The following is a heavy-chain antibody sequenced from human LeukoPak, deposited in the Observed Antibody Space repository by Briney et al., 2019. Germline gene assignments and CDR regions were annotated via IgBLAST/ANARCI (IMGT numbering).Heavy chain of an antibody. CDR2: ISYDGSNK. Sequence: PGRSLRLSCAASGFTFSSYAMHWVRQAPGKGLEWVAVISYDGSNKCYADSVKGRFTISRDNSKNTLYLQMNSLRAEDTAVYYCASLSFRDQTNFDYWGQGTLVTVSS. V-gene: IGHV3-30-3*01. J-gene: IGHJ4*02. CDR1: GFTFSSYA. CDR3: ASLSFRDQTNFDY. D-gene: IGHD3-16*02.